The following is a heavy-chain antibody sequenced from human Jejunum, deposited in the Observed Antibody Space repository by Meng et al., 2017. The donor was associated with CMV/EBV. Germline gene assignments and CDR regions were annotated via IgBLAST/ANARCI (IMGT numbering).Heavy chain of an antibody. Sequence: LSLPCSISGGSIDSNPHSWGWVRQPPGKNLEWIGSFFYRGHTYYNPSLQGRVTISVDPSNNHFSLKLTSLTAADTAVYYCARDAGSTWGQGTLVTVSS. CDR1: GGSIDSNPHS. V-gene: IGHV4-39*07. D-gene: IGHD3-10*01. CDR3: ARDAGST. CDR2: FFYRGHT. J-gene: IGHJ5*02.